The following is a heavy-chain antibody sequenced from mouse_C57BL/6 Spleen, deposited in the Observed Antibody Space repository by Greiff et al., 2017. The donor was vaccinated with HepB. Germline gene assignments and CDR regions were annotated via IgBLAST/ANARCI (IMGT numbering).Heavy chain of an antibody. J-gene: IGHJ3*01. V-gene: IGHV2-5*01. D-gene: IGHD2-3*01. CDR1: GFSLTSYG. CDR2: IWRGGST. Sequence: VKVEESGPGLVQPSQSLSITCTVSGFSLTSYGVHWVRQSPGKGLEWLGVIWRGGSTDYNAAFMSRLSITKDNSKSQVFFKMNSLQADDTAIYYCAKNEDGYSLFAYWGQGTLVTVSA. CDR3: AKNEDGYSLFAY.